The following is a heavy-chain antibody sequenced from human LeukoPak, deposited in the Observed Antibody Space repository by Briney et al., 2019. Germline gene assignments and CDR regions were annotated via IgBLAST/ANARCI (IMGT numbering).Heavy chain of an antibody. D-gene: IGHD3-16*01. CDR2: ISAYNGNT. J-gene: IGHJ4*02. Sequence: ASVKVSCKASGYTFTSYGISWVRQAPGQGLEWMGWISAYNGNTNYAQKLQGRVTMTTDTSTSTAYMELRSLRSDDTAVYYCARDYLTFESPGRLDFWGQGTLVSVSS. V-gene: IGHV1-18*01. CDR3: ARDYLTFESPGRLDF. CDR1: GYTFTSYG.